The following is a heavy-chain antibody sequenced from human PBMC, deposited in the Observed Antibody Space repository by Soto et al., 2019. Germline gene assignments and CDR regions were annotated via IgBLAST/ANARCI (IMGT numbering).Heavy chain of an antibody. CDR1: GLTFSSYW. Sequence: EVQLVESGGGLVQPGGSLRLSCAASGLTFSSYWMHWVRQAPGKGLVWVSRINSDGSSTSYADSVKGRLTISRDNAKNTLYVQMNSLRAEETAVYYCARDGGSSWKDPDAFDIWGQGTMVTVSS. D-gene: IGHD6-13*01. CDR3: ARDGGSSWKDPDAFDI. J-gene: IGHJ3*02. V-gene: IGHV3-74*01. CDR2: INSDGSST.